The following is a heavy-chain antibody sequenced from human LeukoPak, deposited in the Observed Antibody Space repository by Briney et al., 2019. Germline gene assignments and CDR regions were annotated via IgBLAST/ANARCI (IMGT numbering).Heavy chain of an antibody. CDR1: GFTFSSYW. D-gene: IGHD3-10*01. Sequence: QSGGSLRLSCAASGFTFSSYWMNWVRQAPGKGLEWVANIKQDGREKYYVDSVKGRFTISRDNAKNSLYLQMNSLRAEDTAVYYCAREKNVYGSGSYFGYWGQGTLVTVSS. V-gene: IGHV3-7*01. J-gene: IGHJ4*02. CDR2: IKQDGREK. CDR3: AREKNVYGSGSYFGY.